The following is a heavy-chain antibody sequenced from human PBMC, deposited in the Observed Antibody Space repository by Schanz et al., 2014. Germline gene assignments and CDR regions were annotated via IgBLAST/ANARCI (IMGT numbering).Heavy chain of an antibody. V-gene: IGHV3-23*01. CDR2: MSGSGSTA. D-gene: IGHD3-16*01. Sequence: EVQLLESGGGLVQPGGSLRLSCVASGFTFFGSFAMSWVRQAPGKGLEWVSGMSGSGSTADYADSVKGRFTISRDNSRKPLYLQMNSLRADDTAVYYCAKDLYNYGIFDSWGQGTLVTVSS. CDR1: GFTFFGSFA. CDR3: AKDLYNYGIFDS. J-gene: IGHJ5*01.